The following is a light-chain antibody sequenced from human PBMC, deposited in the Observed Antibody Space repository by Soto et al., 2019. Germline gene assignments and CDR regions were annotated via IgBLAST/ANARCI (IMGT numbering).Light chain of an antibody. CDR2: LGS. J-gene: IGKJ1*01. Sequence: DIVMTQSPLSLPVTPGEPASISCRSIQSLLHANGKNYVHLYLQKPGQSPQLLIFLGSNRASGVPDRFSGSGSGTDFTLEISRVEADDVGVYYCMQALQHPSTFDQGTKVDIK. CDR1: QSLLHANGKNY. V-gene: IGKV2-28*01. CDR3: MQALQHPST.